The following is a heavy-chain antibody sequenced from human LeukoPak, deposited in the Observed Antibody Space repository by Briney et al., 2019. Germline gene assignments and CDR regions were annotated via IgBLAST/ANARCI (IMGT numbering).Heavy chain of an antibody. J-gene: IGHJ4*02. CDR1: GYTFSTYW. Sequence: GESLKISCKGSGYTFSTYWIAWVRQMPGKGLEWMGIIYPGDSDTRYSPSFQGRVTISADKSISTAYLQWSSLKASDTAMYYCARRYSGYDYHYFDFWGQGTLVTVSS. V-gene: IGHV5-51*01. CDR2: IYPGDSDT. CDR3: ARRYSGYDYHYFDF. D-gene: IGHD5-12*01.